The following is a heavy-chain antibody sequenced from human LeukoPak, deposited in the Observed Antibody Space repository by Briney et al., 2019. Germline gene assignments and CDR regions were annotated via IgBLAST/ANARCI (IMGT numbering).Heavy chain of an antibody. J-gene: IGHJ3*02. CDR1: GYSISSGHH. D-gene: IGHD1-26*01. CDR2: IYHSGST. CDR3: ARGKRVSVGATLYAFDI. V-gene: IGHV4-38-2*02. Sequence: SETLSLTCTVSGYSISSGHHWGWIRQPPGKGLEWIGSIYHSGSTYYNPSLKSRVSISVDTSKNQFSLKLSSVTAADTAVYYCARGKRVSVGATLYAFDIWGQGTMVTVSS.